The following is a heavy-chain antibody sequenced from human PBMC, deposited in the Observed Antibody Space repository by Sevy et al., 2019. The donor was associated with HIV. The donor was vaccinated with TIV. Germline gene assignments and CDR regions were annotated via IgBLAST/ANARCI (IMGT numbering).Heavy chain of an antibody. J-gene: IGHJ6*02. CDR2: IYYGGST. Sequence: SETLSLTCTVSGGSISSSSYYWGWIRQPPGKGLEWIGSIYYGGSTYYNPSLKSRVTISVDTSKNQFSLKLSSVTAADTAVYYCATTPWGNYGMDVWGQGTTVTVSS. CDR3: ATTPWGNYGMDV. CDR1: GGSISSSSYY. D-gene: IGHD3-16*01. V-gene: IGHV4-39*01.